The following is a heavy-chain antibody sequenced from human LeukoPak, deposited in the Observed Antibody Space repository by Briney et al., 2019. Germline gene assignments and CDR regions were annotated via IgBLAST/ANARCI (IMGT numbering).Heavy chain of an antibody. CDR1: GYIFASYG. Sequence: ASVKDSCKASGYIFASYGISWVRQAPGQGLEWLGWISAYNGDTKYAQHLRGRVTLTTDTSTGTAYMELRSLTADDTALYYCARDTALTITPGGPDYWGRGTLITVSS. V-gene: IGHV1-18*01. D-gene: IGHD2-8*02. CDR2: ISAYNGDT. J-gene: IGHJ4*02. CDR3: ARDTALTITPGGPDY.